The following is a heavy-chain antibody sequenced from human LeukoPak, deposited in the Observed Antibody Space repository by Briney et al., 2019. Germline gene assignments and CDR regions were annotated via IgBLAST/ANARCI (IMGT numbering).Heavy chain of an antibody. J-gene: IGHJ6*02. CDR2: IIPIFGIA. CDR3: ARVLRKGLWRDYYYYGMDV. CDR1: RGTFSSYA. V-gene: IGHV1-69*04. D-gene: IGHD3-3*01. Sequence: SVKVSCKASRGTFSSYAVSWVRQAPGQGLEWMGRIIPIFGIANYAQKFQGRVTITADKSTSTAYMELSSLRSEDTAVYYCARVLRKGLWRDYYYYGMDVWGQGTTVTVSS.